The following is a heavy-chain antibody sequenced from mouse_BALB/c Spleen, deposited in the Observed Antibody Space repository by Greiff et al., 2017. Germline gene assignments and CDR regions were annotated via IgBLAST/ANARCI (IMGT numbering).Heavy chain of an antibody. J-gene: IGHJ1*01. D-gene: IGHD2-14*01. CDR3: AREKVPWYFDV. V-gene: IGHV5-17*02. Sequence: VMLVESGGGLVQPGGSRKLSCAASGFTFSSFGMHWVRQAPEKGLEWVAYISSGSSTIYYADTVKGRFTISRDNPKNTLFLQMTSLRSEDTAMYYCAREKVPWYFDVWGAGTTVTVSS. CDR2: ISSGSSTI. CDR1: GFTFSSFG.